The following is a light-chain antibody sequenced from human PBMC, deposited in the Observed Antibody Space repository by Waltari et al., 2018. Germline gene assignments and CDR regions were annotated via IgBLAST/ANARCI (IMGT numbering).Light chain of an antibody. CDR3: CSYTDSTTLV. V-gene: IGLV2-23*01. CDR1: SSDVGNSKF. Sequence: QSALTQPASVSWSPGQSITISCTGTSSDVGNSKFVACYQHHPGKATRLMIYEDTKRHSGFSNRFSGSKSGNTASLTSSGLQAEDEADYYCCSYTDSTTLVFGGGTGLTVL. CDR2: EDT. J-gene: IGLJ2*01.